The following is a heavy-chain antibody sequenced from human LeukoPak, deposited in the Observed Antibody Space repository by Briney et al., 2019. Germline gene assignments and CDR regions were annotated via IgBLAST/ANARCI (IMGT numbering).Heavy chain of an antibody. CDR1: GFTFSSYA. Sequence: GGSLRLSCAASGFTFSSYAMRWVREARGKGVEWVSAISGRGGSTYCADSGKGRFTITRDNSKNTLYLQMNSLRAEDTAVYYCSKDLTGYSSSWSRDYWGQGTLVTVSS. J-gene: IGHJ4*02. D-gene: IGHD6-13*01. CDR3: SKDLTGYSSSWSRDY. CDR2: ISGRGGST. V-gene: IGHV3-23*01.